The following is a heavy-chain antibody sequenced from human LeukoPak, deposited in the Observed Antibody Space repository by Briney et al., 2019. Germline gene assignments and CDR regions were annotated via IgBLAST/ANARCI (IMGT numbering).Heavy chain of an antibody. CDR3: ARGARGAGYNFDY. J-gene: IGHJ4*02. D-gene: IGHD5-24*01. CDR2: IFYSGST. Sequence: SETLSLTSSVSGGSISNSSWTWIRQPPGKGLDWIGCIFYSGSTNYNPSLKSRVTISVDTSKNQLSLKVTSVTAADTAVYYCARGARGAGYNFDYWGQGTLVTVSS. CDR1: GGSISNSS. V-gene: IGHV4-59*01.